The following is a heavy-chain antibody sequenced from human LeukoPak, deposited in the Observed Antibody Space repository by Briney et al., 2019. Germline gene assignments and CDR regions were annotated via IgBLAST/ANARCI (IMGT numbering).Heavy chain of an antibody. J-gene: IGHJ5*02. CDR2: IYYSGST. Sequence: SETLSLTCTVSGGSIRSSTYYWGWIRQPPGKGLEWIGSIYYSGSTYYNPSLKSRVTISVDTSKNQFSLKLSSVTAADTAVYYCASEASDRDSNWFDPWGQGTLVTVSS. V-gene: IGHV4-39*07. D-gene: IGHD2-21*02. CDR1: GGSIRSSTYY. CDR3: ASEASDRDSNWFDP.